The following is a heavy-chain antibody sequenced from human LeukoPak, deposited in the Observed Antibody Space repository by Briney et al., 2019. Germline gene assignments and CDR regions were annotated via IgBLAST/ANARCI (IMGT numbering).Heavy chain of an antibody. CDR2: IIPIHGIA. V-gene: IGHV1-69*02. CDR1: GGTFSSYT. D-gene: IGHD3-16*01. CDR3: ARGGVGPNRFDY. J-gene: IGHJ4*02. Sequence: SVKVSCKASGGTFSSYTISCVRQAPGQGLEWMGRIIPIHGIANYAQKFQGRVTITADKSTSTAYMELSSLRSEDTAVYYCARGGVGPNRFDYWGQGTLVTVSS.